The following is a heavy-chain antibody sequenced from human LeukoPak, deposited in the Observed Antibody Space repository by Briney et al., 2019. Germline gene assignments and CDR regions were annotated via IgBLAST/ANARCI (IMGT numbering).Heavy chain of an antibody. CDR1: GGSISRSSYY. CDR3: QYDFDL. V-gene: IGHV4-39*01. J-gene: IGHJ2*01. D-gene: IGHD2-2*01. CDR2: IYYSGST. Sequence: PSETLSLTCTFSGGSISRSSYYWGWIRQPPGKGLEWFGSIYYSGSTYYNPSLKSRVTISVDTSKNQFSLKLSSVTAADTAVYYCQYDFDLWGRGTLVTVSS.